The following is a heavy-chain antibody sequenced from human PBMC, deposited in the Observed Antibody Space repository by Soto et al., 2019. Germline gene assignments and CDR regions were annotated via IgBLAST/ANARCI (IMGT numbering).Heavy chain of an antibody. V-gene: IGHV1-69*02. J-gene: IGHJ6*03. CDR1: GGTFSSYT. D-gene: IGHD2-15*01. Sequence: SVKVSCKASGGTFSSYTISWVRQAPGQGLEWMGRIIPILGIANYAQKFQGRVTITADKSTSTAYMELSSLRSEDTAVYYCARQYCSGGSCYGFDYYYMDVWGKGTTVTVS. CDR3: ARQYCSGGSCYGFDYYYMDV. CDR2: IIPILGIA.